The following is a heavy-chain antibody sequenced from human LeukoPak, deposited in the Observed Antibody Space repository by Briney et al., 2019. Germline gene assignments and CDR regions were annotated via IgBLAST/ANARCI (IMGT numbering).Heavy chain of an antibody. Sequence: PSETLSLTCTVSGGSISSYYWSWIRQPPAKGLEWIGYIYYSGSTNYNPSLKSRVTISVDTSKNQFSLKLSSVTAADTAVYYCARRAFSSGYYYFDYWGQGTLVTVSS. J-gene: IGHJ4*02. D-gene: IGHD3-22*01. CDR3: ARRAFSSGYYYFDY. CDR1: GGSISSYY. V-gene: IGHV4-59*08. CDR2: IYYSGST.